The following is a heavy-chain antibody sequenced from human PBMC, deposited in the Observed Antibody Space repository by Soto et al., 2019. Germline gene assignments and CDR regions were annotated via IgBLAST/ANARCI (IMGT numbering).Heavy chain of an antibody. CDR1: GFSVSGSS. V-gene: IGHV3-53*01. Sequence: SGGSLRLSXVVSGFSVSGSSIFWVRQATGKGLEWVSLMHRGGSTDNADSVKGRFTTSRDKSKNTLYLHMNGLRVEDTAVYYCARVNATLVDHFDCWGQGTLVTVSS. CDR2: MHRGGST. CDR3: ARVNATLVDHFDC. D-gene: IGHD3-10*01. J-gene: IGHJ4*02.